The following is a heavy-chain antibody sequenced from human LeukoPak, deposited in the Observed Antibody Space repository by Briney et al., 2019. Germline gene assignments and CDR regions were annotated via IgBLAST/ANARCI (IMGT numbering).Heavy chain of an antibody. D-gene: IGHD6-13*01. CDR3: ARVSIGAAFPPWMDV. V-gene: IGHV3-33*01. J-gene: IGHJ6*04. Sequence: GGSLRLSCAASGFTFSSYGMPWVRQAPGKGLEWVAVIWYDGSNKYYADSVKGRFTISRDNSKNTLYLQMNSLRAEDTAVYYCARVSIGAAFPPWMDVWGKGTTVTVSS. CDR1: GFTFSSYG. CDR2: IWYDGSNK.